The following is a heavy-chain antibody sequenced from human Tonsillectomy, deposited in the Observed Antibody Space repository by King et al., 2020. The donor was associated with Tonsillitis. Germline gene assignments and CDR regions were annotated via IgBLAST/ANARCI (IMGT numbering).Heavy chain of an antibody. D-gene: IGHD1-1*01. V-gene: IGHV2-5*02. J-gene: IGHJ4*02. CDR3: AQKHNQERNNWDGAYFDH. Sequence: ITLKESGPTLVKPTQTLTLTCTFSGFSLSTSGVGVGWIRQPPGKALEWLALIYWDDDKRYSPSLKSRLTIIKDTSNNQVILLMTNMDPVDTATYYCAQKHNQERNNWDGAYFDHWGQGTLVTVSS. CDR2: IYWDDDK. CDR1: GFSLSTSGVG.